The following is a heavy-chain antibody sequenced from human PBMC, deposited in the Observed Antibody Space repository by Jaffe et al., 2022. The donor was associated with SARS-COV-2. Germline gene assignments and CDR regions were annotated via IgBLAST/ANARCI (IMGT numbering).Heavy chain of an antibody. Sequence: QVQLQESGPGLVKPSQTLSLTCTVSGGSISSGDYYWSWIRQPPGKGLEWIGYIYYSGSTYYNPSLKSRVTISVDTSKNQFSLKLSSVTAADTAVYYCASSRPETGYYLGTLDYWGQGTLVTVSS. CDR2: IYYSGST. CDR3: ASSRPETGYYLGTLDY. J-gene: IGHJ4*02. V-gene: IGHV4-30-4*01. D-gene: IGHD3-9*01. CDR1: GGSISSGDYY.